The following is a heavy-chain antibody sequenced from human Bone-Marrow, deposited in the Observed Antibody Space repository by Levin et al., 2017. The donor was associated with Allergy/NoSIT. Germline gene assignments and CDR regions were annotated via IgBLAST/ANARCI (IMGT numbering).Heavy chain of an antibody. CDR3: AKDRDSGWYYYYGMDV. Sequence: QTGGSLRLSCAASGFSFSSYGMHWVRQAPGKGLEWVAVIWYDGSNDKYEDSVKGRFTISRDNSKNTLYLQMNSLRVEDTAVDYCAKDRDSGWYYYYGMDVWGQGTTVTVSS. D-gene: IGHD6-19*01. J-gene: IGHJ6*02. CDR2: IWYDGSND. V-gene: IGHV3-33*03. CDR1: GFSFSSYG.